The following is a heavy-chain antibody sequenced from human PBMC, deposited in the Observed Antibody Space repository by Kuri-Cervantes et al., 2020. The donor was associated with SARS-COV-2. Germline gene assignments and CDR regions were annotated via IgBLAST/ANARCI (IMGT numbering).Heavy chain of an antibody. Sequence: GGSLRLSCAASGFTFSSYAMSWVRQAPGKGLEWVSVIYSGGSSTYYADSVKGRFTISRDNSKNTLYLQMNSLRAEDTAVYYCTRQYSSGWYTRGSEYFQRWGQGTLVTVSS. CDR2: IYSGGSST. CDR1: GFTFSSYA. V-gene: IGHV3-23*03. CDR3: TRQYSSGWYTRGSEYFQR. D-gene: IGHD6-19*01. J-gene: IGHJ1*01.